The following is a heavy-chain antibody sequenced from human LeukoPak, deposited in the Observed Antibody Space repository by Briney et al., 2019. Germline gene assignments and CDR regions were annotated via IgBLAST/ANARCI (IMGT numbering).Heavy chain of an antibody. CDR2: IYHSGST. CDR3: ARHGGSYSYYTDV. CDR1: GYSISSGYY. V-gene: IGHV4-38-2*02. D-gene: IGHD1-26*01. Sequence: SETLSLTCTVSGYSISSGYYWGWIRQPPGKGLEWIGSIYHSGSTYYNPSLKSRVTISVDTSKNQFSLKLSSVTAADTAVYYCARHGGSYSYYTDVWGKGTTVTVSS. J-gene: IGHJ6*03.